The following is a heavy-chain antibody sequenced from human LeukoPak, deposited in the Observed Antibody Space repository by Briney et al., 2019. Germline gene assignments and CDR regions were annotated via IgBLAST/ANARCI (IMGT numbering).Heavy chain of an antibody. Sequence: SETLCLTCTVSGASISSYYWSWIRQPPGKGLEWIGYIYYSGSTNYNPSLKSRVTISVDTSKNQFSLKLSSVTAADTAVYYCARVPPYSSSWSFDYWGQGTLVTVSS. CDR3: ARVPPYSSSWSFDY. D-gene: IGHD6-13*01. CDR2: IYYSGST. V-gene: IGHV4-59*01. J-gene: IGHJ4*02. CDR1: GASISSYY.